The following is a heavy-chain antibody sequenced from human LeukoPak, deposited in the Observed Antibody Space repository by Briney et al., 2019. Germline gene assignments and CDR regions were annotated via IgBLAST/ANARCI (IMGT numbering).Heavy chain of an antibody. CDR1: GYTITRYG. CDR2: ISAYNGNT. J-gene: IGHJ5*01. CDR3: ARVAGYVSSWYDS. D-gene: IGHD6-13*01. V-gene: IGHV1-18*01. Sequence: GASVKVSCKASGYTITRYGVSWVRQAPGQGLEWMGWISAYNGNTIYAQKLQGRVTMTTDTSTTTAYMELRSLRSDDTAVYYCARVAGYVSSWYDSWGQGTLVTVSS.